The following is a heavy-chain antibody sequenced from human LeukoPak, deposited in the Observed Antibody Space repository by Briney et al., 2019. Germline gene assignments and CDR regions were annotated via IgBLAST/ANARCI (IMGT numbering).Heavy chain of an antibody. V-gene: IGHV3-13*04. CDR3: ARGRGWGTFDI. D-gene: IGHD3-10*01. J-gene: IGHJ3*02. CDR2: IGTAGDT. Sequence: GGSLRLSCAASGFTFSSYDMHWLRQGTGKGLECVSAIGTAGDTYYPGSVKGRFTTSRENAKNSLYLQMNSLRVGDAAVYYCARGRGWGTFDIWGQGTMVTVSS. CDR1: GFTFSSYD.